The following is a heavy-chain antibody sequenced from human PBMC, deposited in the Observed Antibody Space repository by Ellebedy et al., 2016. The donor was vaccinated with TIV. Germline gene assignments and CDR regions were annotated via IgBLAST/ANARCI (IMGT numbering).Heavy chain of an antibody. J-gene: IGHJ6*02. CDR3: ARVSCSSTSCFYGSAYYGMDV. CDR2: INHSGST. D-gene: IGHD2-2*01. CDR1: GGSISSYY. V-gene: IGHV4-34*01. Sequence: SETLSLTXTVSGGSISSYYWSWIRQPPGKGLEWIGEINHSGSTNYNPSLKSRVTISVDTSKNQFSLKLSSVTAADTAVYYCARVSCSSTSCFYGSAYYGMDVWGQGTTVTVSS.